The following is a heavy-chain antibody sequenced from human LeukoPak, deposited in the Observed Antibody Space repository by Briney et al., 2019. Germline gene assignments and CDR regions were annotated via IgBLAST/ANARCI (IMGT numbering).Heavy chain of an antibody. J-gene: IGHJ5*02. CDR2: ISYDGSNK. Sequence: GRSLRLSCAASGFTFSSYGMHWVRQAPGKGLEWVAVISYDGSNKYYADSVKGRFTISRDNFKNTLYLQMNSLRAEDTAVYYCAKDPYCSSTSCYGRSWFDPWGQGTLVTVSS. CDR1: GFTFSSYG. CDR3: AKDPYCSSTSCYGRSWFDP. D-gene: IGHD2-2*01. V-gene: IGHV3-30*18.